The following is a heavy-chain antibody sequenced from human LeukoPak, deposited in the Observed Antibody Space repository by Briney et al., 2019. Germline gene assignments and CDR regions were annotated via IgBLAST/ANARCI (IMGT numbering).Heavy chain of an antibody. CDR1: GGSISSSSYY. CDR3: ARRTNSGYKPGYIDY. J-gene: IGHJ4*02. CDR2: IYYSGST. D-gene: IGHD5-12*01. Sequence: SETLSLTCTVTGGSISSSSYYWGWIRQPPGKGLEWIGSIYYSGSTYYNPSLKSRVTISVDTSKNQFSLKLSSVTAADTAVYYCARRTNSGYKPGYIDYWGQGTLVTVSS. V-gene: IGHV4-39*01.